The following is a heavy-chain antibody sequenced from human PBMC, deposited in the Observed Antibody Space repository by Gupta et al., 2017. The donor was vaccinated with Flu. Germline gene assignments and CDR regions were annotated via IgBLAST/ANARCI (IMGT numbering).Heavy chain of an antibody. Sequence: EVQRVEAGGGLVKPGWSLRLPCTVYGFPFSSYSMNWVRQAPGKGLEWVSSISSSSSYIYYADSVKGRFTISRDNAKNSLYLQMNSLRAEDTAVYYCAREPYYYDSSGHDYWGQGTLVTVSS. CDR3: AREPYYYDSSGHDY. J-gene: IGHJ4*02. CDR1: GFPFSSYS. V-gene: IGHV3-21*01. D-gene: IGHD3-22*01. CDR2: ISSSSSYI.